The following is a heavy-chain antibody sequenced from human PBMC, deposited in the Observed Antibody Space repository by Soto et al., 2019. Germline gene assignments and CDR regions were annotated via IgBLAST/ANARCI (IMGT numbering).Heavy chain of an antibody. Sequence: ASVKVSCKVSGYTLTELSMHWVRQAPGKGLEWMGGFDPEDGETIYAQKFQGRATMTEDTSTDTAYMELSSLRSEDTAVYYCATASMNTDYYYYMDVWGKGTTVTVSS. CDR1: GYTLTELS. CDR3: ATASMNTDYYYYMDV. D-gene: IGHD4-17*01. CDR2: FDPEDGET. J-gene: IGHJ6*03. V-gene: IGHV1-24*01.